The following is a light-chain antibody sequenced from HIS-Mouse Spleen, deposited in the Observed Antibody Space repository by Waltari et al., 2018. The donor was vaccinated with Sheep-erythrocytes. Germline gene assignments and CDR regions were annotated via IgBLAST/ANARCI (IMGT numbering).Light chain of an antibody. V-gene: IGLV3-1*01. Sequence: SYELTQPPSVSVSPGQTARINCSGDALPKKYAYWYQQKSGQAPVLVIYQDSKRPSGIPERFSGSNSGNTATLTISGTQAMDEADYYCQAWDSSTYVFGTGTKVTVL. CDR1: ALPKKY. J-gene: IGLJ1*01. CDR2: QDS. CDR3: QAWDSSTYV.